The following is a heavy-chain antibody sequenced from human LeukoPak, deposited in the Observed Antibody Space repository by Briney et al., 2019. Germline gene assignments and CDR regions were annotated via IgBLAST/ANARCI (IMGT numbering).Heavy chain of an antibody. J-gene: IGHJ6*03. CDR3: ARRGSSWKGGYYYYYMDV. D-gene: IGHD6-13*01. CDR2: IYYSGST. Sequence: SETLSLTCTVSGGSISSSSYYWGWIRQPPGKGLEWIGSIYYSGSTYYNPSLKSRVTISVDTSKNQFSLKLSSVTAADTAVYYCARRGSSWKGGYYYYYMDVWGKGTTVTISS. V-gene: IGHV4-39*01. CDR1: GGSISSSSYY.